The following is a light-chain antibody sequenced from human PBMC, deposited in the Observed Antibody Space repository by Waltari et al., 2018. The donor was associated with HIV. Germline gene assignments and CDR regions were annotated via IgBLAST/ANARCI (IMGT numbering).Light chain of an antibody. CDR3: SSYTSSSLYV. V-gene: IGLV2-14*01. Sequence: QSALTQPAAVSGSPGQSSTLSCTGTSSDVGGYNYVSWYQQHPGKAPKLMIYEVSNRPSGVSNRFSGSKSGNTASLTISGLQAEDEADYYCSSYTSSSLYVFGTGTKVTVL. CDR2: EVS. CDR1: SSDVGGYNY. J-gene: IGLJ1*01.